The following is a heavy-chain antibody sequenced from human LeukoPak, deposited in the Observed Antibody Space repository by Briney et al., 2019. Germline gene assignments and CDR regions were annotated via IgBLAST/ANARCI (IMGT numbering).Heavy chain of an antibody. Sequence: ASVKVSCKASGYTFSSYYMNWVRQAPGQGLEWMGIINPSGGSTSYAQKFQGRVTITRDTSTSTVYMELSSLRSEDRAVYYCAISGGLQSYFDYWGQGTLVTVSS. D-gene: IGHD4-11*01. CDR2: INPSGGST. CDR3: AISGGLQSYFDY. V-gene: IGHV1-46*03. J-gene: IGHJ4*02. CDR1: GYTFSSYY.